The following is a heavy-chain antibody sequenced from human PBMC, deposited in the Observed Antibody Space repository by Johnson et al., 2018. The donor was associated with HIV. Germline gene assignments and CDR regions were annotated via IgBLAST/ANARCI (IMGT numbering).Heavy chain of an antibody. CDR1: GFTFSSYV. CDR3: ARAIVVDDDAFDI. V-gene: IGHV3-30*04. J-gene: IGHJ3*02. CDR2: ISYDGSNK. Sequence: QVQLVESGGGVVQPGRSLRLSCAASGFTFSSYVMHWVRQAPGKGLEWVALISYDGSNKYYAYSVKGRFTISRDNSKNTLYLQMNSLRAEDRAVFYCARAIVVDDDAFDIWGQGTMVTVSS. D-gene: IGHD3-22*01.